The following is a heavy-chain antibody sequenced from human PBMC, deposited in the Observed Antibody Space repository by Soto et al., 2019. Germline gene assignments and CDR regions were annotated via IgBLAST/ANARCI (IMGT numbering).Heavy chain of an antibody. CDR1: GGCISSYY. CDR3: ARDKYYYGSGSYVY. Sequence: PSETVSLTCTVSGGCISSYYWSWIRQPPGKGLEWIGYIYYSGSTNYNPFLKSRVTISVDTSKNQFSLKVSSVTAADTAVYYCARDKYYYGSGSYVYSGQGTLVTVSS. D-gene: IGHD3-10*01. J-gene: IGHJ4*02. CDR2: IYYSGST. V-gene: IGHV4-59*01.